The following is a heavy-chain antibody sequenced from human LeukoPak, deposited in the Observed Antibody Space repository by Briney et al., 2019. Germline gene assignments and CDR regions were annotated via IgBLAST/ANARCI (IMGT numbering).Heavy chain of an antibody. CDR3: ARDVGLWGNYRYTPDY. D-gene: IGHD3-16*02. J-gene: IGHJ4*02. CDR2: ISVNSGNA. V-gene: IGHV1-18*01. Sequence: GASVKVSCKASGYTFSSYGISWVRQAPGQGLEWMGWISVNSGNANYAQKLQGRVTMTTDTSTSTAYMELRSLRSDDTAVYYCARDVGLWGNYRYTPDYWGQGTLVTVSS. CDR1: GYTFSSYG.